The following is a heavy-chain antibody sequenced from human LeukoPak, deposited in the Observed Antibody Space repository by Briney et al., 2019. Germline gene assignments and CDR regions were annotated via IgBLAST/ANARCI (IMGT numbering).Heavy chain of an antibody. CDR3: ARGLSHSYYYMDV. CDR1: GGSISNYY. V-gene: IGHV4-59*01. Sequence: SETLSLTCSVSGGSISNYYWSWIRQPPGKGLEWIAYISYSGSTNYNPSLKSRVTISVDTSRNQFSLKLSSVTAADTAVYYCARGLSHSYYYMDVWGEGTTVTISS. J-gene: IGHJ6*03. CDR2: ISYSGST. D-gene: IGHD6-19*01.